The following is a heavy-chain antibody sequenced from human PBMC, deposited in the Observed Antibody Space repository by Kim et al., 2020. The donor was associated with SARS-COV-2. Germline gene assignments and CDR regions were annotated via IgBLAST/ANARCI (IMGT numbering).Heavy chain of an antibody. Sequence: GGSLRLSCSASGFTFSSYAMHWVRQAPGKGLEYVSAISSNGGSTYYADSVKGRFTISRDNSKNTLYLQMSSLRAEDTAVYYCVKDFGGSGSFDAFDIWGQGTMVTVSS. D-gene: IGHD3-10*01. CDR3: VKDFGGSGSFDAFDI. J-gene: IGHJ3*02. CDR1: GFTFSSYA. V-gene: IGHV3-64D*09. CDR2: ISSNGGST.